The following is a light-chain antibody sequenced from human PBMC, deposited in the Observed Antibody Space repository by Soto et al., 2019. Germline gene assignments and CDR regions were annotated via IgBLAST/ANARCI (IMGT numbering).Light chain of an antibody. J-gene: IGLJ1*01. V-gene: IGLV2-14*03. CDR1: GSDVGGYNY. Sequence: QSVLTQPASVSGSPGHSITISCTGTGSDVGGYNYVSWYQHHPGKAPKLMIYAVTERPSGVSNRFSGSKSGNTASLTISGLQPEDEADYYCNSYTSSSTLVFGTGTKVTVL. CDR3: NSYTSSSTLV. CDR2: AVT.